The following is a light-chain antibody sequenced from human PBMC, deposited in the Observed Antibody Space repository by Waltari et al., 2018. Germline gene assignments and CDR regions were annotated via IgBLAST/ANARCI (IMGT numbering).Light chain of an antibody. CDR2: DAP. CDR1: QSVSSY. J-gene: IGKJ2*01. V-gene: IGKV3-11*01. Sequence: EIVLTQSPATLSLSPGERATLSCRASQSVSSYLAWYQQKPGQAPRLLIYDAPNRATGIPARFSGGGSGTDFTLTISSLEPEDFAVNYCQQRSNWPYTFGQGTKLEIK. CDR3: QQRSNWPYT.